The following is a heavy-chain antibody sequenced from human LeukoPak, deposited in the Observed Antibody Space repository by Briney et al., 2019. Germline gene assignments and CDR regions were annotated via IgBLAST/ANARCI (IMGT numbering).Heavy chain of an antibody. CDR2: INHSGST. V-gene: IGHV4-34*01. CDR3: AISGYSSGWYFYFDY. J-gene: IGHJ4*02. D-gene: IGHD6-19*01. CDR1: GGSFSGYY. Sequence: NPSETLSLTCAVYGGSFSGYYWSWIRQPPGKGLEWIGKINHSGSTNYSPSLKSRVTISVDTSKNQFSLKLSSVTAADTAVYYCAISGYSSGWYFYFDYWGQGTLVTVSS.